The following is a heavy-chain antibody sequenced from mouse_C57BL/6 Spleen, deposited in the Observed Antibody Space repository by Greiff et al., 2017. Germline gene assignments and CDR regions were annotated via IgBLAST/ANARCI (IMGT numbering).Heavy chain of an antibody. Sequence: VQLQQPGAELVKPGASVKLSCKASGYTFTSYWMHWVKQRPGQGLEWIGMIHPNSGSTNYNEKFKSKATLTVDKSSSTAYMQRSSLTSEDSAVYYCARGYYYGSSPYAMDYWGQGTSVTVSS. V-gene: IGHV1-64*01. CDR3: ARGYYYGSSPYAMDY. CDR1: GYTFTSYW. J-gene: IGHJ4*01. D-gene: IGHD1-1*01. CDR2: IHPNSGST.